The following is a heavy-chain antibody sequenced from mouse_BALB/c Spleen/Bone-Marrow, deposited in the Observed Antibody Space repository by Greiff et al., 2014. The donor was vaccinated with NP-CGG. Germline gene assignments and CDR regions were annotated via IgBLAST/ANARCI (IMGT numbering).Heavy chain of an antibody. J-gene: IGHJ3*01. Sequence: VQLQQSGAELAKPGASVKMSCKASGYTFTSYWMHWVKQRPGQGLEWIGYINPSTGYTEYNQKFKDKATLTADKSSSTAYMQRSSLTFEASAVYYCARSATMIFAYWGQGTLVTVSA. CDR2: INPSTGYT. CDR1: GYTFTSYW. V-gene: IGHV1-7*01. CDR3: ARSATMIFAY. D-gene: IGHD2-4*01.